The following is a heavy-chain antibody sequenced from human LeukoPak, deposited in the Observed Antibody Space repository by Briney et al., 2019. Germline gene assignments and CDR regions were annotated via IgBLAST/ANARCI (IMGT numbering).Heavy chain of an antibody. Sequence: SETLSLTCTVSGGSISSYYWSWIRQPAGKGLEWIGRIYTSGSTNYNPSLKSRVTMSVDTSKNQFPLKLSSVTAADTAVYYCARVGSGFEATEFDYWGQGTLVTVSS. D-gene: IGHD3-10*01. J-gene: IGHJ4*02. CDR1: GGSISSYY. CDR3: ARVGSGFEATEFDY. V-gene: IGHV4-4*07. CDR2: IYTSGST.